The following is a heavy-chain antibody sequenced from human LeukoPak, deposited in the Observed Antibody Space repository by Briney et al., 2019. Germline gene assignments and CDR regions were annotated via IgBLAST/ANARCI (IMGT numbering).Heavy chain of an antibody. D-gene: IGHD2-2*01. Sequence: GGSLRLSCAASGFTFSSYGMHWVRQAPGKGLEWVAVISYDGSNKYYADSVKGRFTISRDNSKNTLYLQMNSLRAEDTAVYYCAKVDIVVVPAAQDAFDIWGQGTMVTVSS. CDR2: ISYDGSNK. CDR1: GFTFSSYG. V-gene: IGHV3-30*18. J-gene: IGHJ3*02. CDR3: AKVDIVVVPAAQDAFDI.